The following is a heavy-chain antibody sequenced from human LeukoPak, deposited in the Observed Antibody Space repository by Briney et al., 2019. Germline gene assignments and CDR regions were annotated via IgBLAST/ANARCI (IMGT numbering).Heavy chain of an antibody. D-gene: IGHD6-19*01. CDR2: IWCGGSNK. CDR1: GFTVSSDG. J-gene: IGHJ3*02. Sequence: GGSLRLSCAASGFTVSSDGMDWVRQAPGKGLEWVSYIWCGGSNKYYADSVKGRFTISRDNSKNTLYLQMNSLRAEETDVYYCERNAIAVDGHDAFDIWGQGTMVTVSS. CDR3: ERNAIAVDGHDAFDI. V-gene: IGHV3-33*01.